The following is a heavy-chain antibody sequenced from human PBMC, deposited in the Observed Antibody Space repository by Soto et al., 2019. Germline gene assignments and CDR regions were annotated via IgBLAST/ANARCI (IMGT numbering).Heavy chain of an antibody. J-gene: IGHJ6*03. D-gene: IGHD3-3*01. CDR2: IYYSGST. V-gene: IGHV4-59*08. CDR1: GGSISSYY. CDR3: ARHGPRDYDFFRVVKGASMDV. Sequence: SETLSLTCTVSGGSISSYYWSWIRQPPGKGLEWIGYIYYSGSTNYNPSLKSRVTISVDTSKNQFSLKLSSVTAADTAVYYCARHGPRDYDFFRVVKGASMDVWGKGTTVTVSS.